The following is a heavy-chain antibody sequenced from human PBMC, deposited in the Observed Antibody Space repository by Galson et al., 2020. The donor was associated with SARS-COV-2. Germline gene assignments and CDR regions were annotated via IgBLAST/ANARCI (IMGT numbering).Heavy chain of an antibody. D-gene: IGHD6-19*01. Sequence: GESLKISCAASGFVFSSYEMNWVRQAPGKGLEWLSYIRSSGSTIYYADSVKGRFTISRDNAENSLYLQMNSLTAEDTAVYYCAREFSGWYRTFDIWGHGTMVTVSS. CDR1: GFVFSSYE. J-gene: IGHJ3*02. V-gene: IGHV3-48*03. CDR3: AREFSGWYRTFDI. CDR2: IRSSGSTI.